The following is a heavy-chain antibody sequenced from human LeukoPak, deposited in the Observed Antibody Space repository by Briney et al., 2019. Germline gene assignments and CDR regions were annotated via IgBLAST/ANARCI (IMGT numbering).Heavy chain of an antibody. CDR3: ARDQSGEWELLSGWWFDP. J-gene: IGHJ5*02. CDR2: MNPNSGNT. V-gene: IGHV1-8*03. Sequence: ASVKVSCKASGYTFTSYDINWVRQATGQGLGWMGWMNPNSGNTGYAQKFQGRVTITRNTSISTAYMELSSLRSDDTAVYYCARDQSGEWELLSGWWFDPWGQGTLVTVSS. D-gene: IGHD1-26*01. CDR1: GYTFTSYD.